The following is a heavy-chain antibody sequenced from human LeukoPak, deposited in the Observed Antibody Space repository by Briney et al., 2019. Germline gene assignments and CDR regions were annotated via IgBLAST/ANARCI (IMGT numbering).Heavy chain of an antibody. J-gene: IGHJ3*02. V-gene: IGHV3-73*01. CDR3: RSTGWSIVGAFDI. CDR2: IRSKANNYAT. D-gene: IGHD6-19*01. CDR1: GFTFSGSA. Sequence: GGSLRLSCAASGFTFSGSAMHWVRRASGKGLEWVGHIRSKANNYATAYGASVKGRFTISRDDSKNTAYLQMNSLKTEDTAVYYCRSTGWSIVGAFDIWGQGTMVTVSS.